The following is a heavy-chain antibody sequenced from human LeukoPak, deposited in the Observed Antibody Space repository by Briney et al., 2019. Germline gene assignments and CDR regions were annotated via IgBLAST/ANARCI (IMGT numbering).Heavy chain of an antibody. Sequence: GGSLRLSCAASGFTFSSYGMHWVRQAPGKGLEWVAVIWYDGSNKYYADSVKGRFTISRDKSKNTLYLQMNSLRAEDTAVYYCAKDLLGGDSGSYYEVGELGMDVWGQGTTVTVSS. CDR1: GFTFSSYG. J-gene: IGHJ6*02. CDR2: IWYDGSNK. V-gene: IGHV3-30*02. CDR3: AKDLLGGDSGSYYEVGELGMDV. D-gene: IGHD1-26*01.